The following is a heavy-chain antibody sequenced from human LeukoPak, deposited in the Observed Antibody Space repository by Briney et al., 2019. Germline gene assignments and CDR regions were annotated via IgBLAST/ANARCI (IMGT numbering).Heavy chain of an antibody. Sequence: SETLSLTCAVHGASFAGYSWSWIRQSPGKGLEWIGEVNRVGYTIYNPSLKSRVNISIDTSTTQFSLRLSSVTVADTAVYFCARERDVSDYNWFDPWGQGTLVTVSS. J-gene: IGHJ5*02. CDR1: GASFAGYS. CDR2: VNRVGYT. CDR3: ARERDVSDYNWFDP. V-gene: IGHV4-34*01. D-gene: IGHD6-25*01.